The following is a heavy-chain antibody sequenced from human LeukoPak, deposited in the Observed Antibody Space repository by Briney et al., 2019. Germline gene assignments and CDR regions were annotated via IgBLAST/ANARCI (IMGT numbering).Heavy chain of an antibody. CDR3: AKYPFEGYGEDDAFDI. J-gene: IGHJ3*02. Sequence: GRSLRLSCAASEFTFSNYAMTWVPQAPGKGLEGVSSIIDVGSATYYPDSMMGRFTISRNNSKNTLHLQMHSLRAEDTAVYYCAKYPFEGYGEDDAFDIWGQGTKVTVS. V-gene: IGHV3-23*01. CDR2: IIDVGSAT. CDR1: EFTFSNYA. D-gene: IGHD4-17*01.